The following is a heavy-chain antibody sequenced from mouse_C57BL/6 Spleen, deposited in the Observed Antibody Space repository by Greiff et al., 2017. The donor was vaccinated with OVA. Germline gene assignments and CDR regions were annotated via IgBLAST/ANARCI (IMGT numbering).Heavy chain of an antibody. V-gene: IGHV1-76*01. Sequence: QVQLQQSGAELVRPGASVKLSCKASGYTFTDYYINWVKQRPGQGLEWIARIYPGSGNTYYNEKFTGKATLTAEKSSSTAYMQLSSLTSEDSAVYFCAIYYDYAWFAYWGQGTLVTVSA. CDR1: GYTFTDYY. CDR3: AIYYDYAWFAY. D-gene: IGHD2-4*01. CDR2: IYPGSGNT. J-gene: IGHJ3*01.